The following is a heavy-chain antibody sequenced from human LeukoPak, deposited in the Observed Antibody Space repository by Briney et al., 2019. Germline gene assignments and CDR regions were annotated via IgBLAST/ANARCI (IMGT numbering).Heavy chain of an antibody. Sequence: GGSLRLSCAASGFTFSSYSMNWVRQAPGKGLEWVSYISSSSSTIYYADSVKGRFTISRDNAKNSLYLQMNSLRAEDTAVYYCARDSHYYDSSGYLRSGWFDPWGQGTLVTVSS. D-gene: IGHD3-22*01. CDR1: GFTFSSYS. CDR2: ISSSSSTI. V-gene: IGHV3-48*01. CDR3: ARDSHYYDSSGYLRSGWFDP. J-gene: IGHJ5*02.